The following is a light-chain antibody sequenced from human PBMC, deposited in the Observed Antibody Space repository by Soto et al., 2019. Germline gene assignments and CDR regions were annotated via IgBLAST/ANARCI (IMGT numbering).Light chain of an antibody. CDR3: QKYNSAPPT. J-gene: IGKJ5*01. Sequence: IQLTQSPSSLSASVGDRVTVTCRASDDITNYLAWYQQKPGKVPKLLIYAASTLQSGVPSRFSGSGSGTDFTLTISSLQPEDVASYYCQKYNSAPPTFGQGTRLEIK. CDR1: DDITNY. CDR2: AAS. V-gene: IGKV1-27*01.